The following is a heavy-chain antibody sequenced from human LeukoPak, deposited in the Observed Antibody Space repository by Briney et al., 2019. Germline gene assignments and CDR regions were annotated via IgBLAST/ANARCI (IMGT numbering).Heavy chain of an antibody. J-gene: IGHJ4*02. D-gene: IGHD4-17*01. Sequence: KPSETLSLTCTVSGGSISSYYWRWIRQPPGKGLEWIGYIYYSGSTNYNPSLKSRVTISVDTSKNQFSLKLNSVTAADTAVYYCARISDGTVTIDYWGQGTLVTVSS. CDR3: ARISDGTVTIDY. CDR1: GGSISSYY. CDR2: IYYSGST. V-gene: IGHV4-59*08.